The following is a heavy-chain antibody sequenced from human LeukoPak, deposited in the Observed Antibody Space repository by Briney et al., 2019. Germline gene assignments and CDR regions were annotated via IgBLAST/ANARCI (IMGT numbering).Heavy chain of an antibody. CDR3: ARGPPSWGFDL. V-gene: IGHV1-8*01. Sequence: GASVKVSCKASGYTFTNYDINWVRPATGQGLEWMGWMTSNSGDTGYAQKFQGRVTMTRDTSISTAYMELSSLRSEDTAVYYCARGPPSWGFDLWGRGTLVTVPS. D-gene: IGHD3-16*01. CDR2: MTSNSGDT. CDR1: GYTFTNYD. J-gene: IGHJ2*01.